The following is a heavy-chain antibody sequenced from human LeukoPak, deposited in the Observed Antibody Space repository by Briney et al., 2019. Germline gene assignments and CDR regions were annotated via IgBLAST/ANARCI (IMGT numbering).Heavy chain of an antibody. CDR1: GFTFSSYA. J-gene: IGHJ4*02. Sequence: GGSLRLSCAASGFTFSSYAMHWVRQAPGKGLEWVAVISYDGSNKYYADSVKGRFTISRDNSKNTLYLQMNSLRAEDMAVYYCARALLPNYDFWSGLDYWGQGTLVTVSS. CDR3: ARALLPNYDFWSGLDY. D-gene: IGHD3-3*01. V-gene: IGHV3-30-3*01. CDR2: ISYDGSNK.